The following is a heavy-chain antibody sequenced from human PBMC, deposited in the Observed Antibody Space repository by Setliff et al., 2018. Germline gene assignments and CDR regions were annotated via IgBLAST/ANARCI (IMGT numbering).Heavy chain of an antibody. J-gene: IGHJ1*01. CDR3: ASGLGYYDGSGLHLYFQH. D-gene: IGHD3-22*01. CDR2: ISWNTGNI. CDR1: GFTFDDYA. Sequence: PGGSLRLSCAASGFTFDDYAMHWVRQAPGKGLEWVSGISWNTGNIDYADSVKGRFTISRDNAKNSLYLQMNSLRAEDTAVYYCASGLGYYDGSGLHLYFQHWGQGTLVTVSS. V-gene: IGHV3-9*01.